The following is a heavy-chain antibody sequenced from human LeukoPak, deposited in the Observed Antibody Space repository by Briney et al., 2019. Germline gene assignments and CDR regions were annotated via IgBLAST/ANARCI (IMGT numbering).Heavy chain of an antibody. V-gene: IGHV3-30-3*01. J-gene: IGHJ4*02. Sequence: GGSLRLSCADSGYTFSSYAMHWVRQAPGKGLEWVAVISYDGSNKYYADSVKGRFTISRDNSKNTLYLHMNSLRAEDTDVYYCARGMSWWWDSRPVVDYWGQGTLVTVSS. D-gene: IGHD2-21*01. CDR1: GYTFSSYA. CDR2: ISYDGSNK. CDR3: ARGMSWWWDSRPVVDY.